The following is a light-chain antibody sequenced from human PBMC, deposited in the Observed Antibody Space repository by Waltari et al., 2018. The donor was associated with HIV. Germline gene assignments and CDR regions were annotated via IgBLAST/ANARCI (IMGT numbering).Light chain of an antibody. V-gene: IGKV1-9*01. J-gene: IGKJ4*01. CDR1: QDINTF. CDR2: AAS. CDR3: QQLNSYPVT. Sequence: DIRLTQSPSFVSASIGDRITITCRASQDINTFLAWYQQKPGRAPKLLVNAASTLQSGVSSRFSGSGSGTEFTLTINGLPPEDCATYYCQQLNSYPVTFGGGTNVEI.